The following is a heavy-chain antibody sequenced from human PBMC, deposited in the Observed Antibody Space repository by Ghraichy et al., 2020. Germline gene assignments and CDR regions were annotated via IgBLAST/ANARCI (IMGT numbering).Heavy chain of an antibody. Sequence: GGSLRLSCAASGFTFSSYGMNWVRQAPGKGLEWVSCISSSSSNTYYADSVKGRFTISRDNAKNSLYLQMNSLRAEDTAVYYCAKDYPYIVVFAPAVQGIDYWGQGTLVTVYS. CDR2: ISSSSSNT. CDR3: AKDYPYIVVFAPAVQGIDY. V-gene: IGHV3-21*04. D-gene: IGHD2-2*01. J-gene: IGHJ4*02. CDR1: GFTFSSYG.